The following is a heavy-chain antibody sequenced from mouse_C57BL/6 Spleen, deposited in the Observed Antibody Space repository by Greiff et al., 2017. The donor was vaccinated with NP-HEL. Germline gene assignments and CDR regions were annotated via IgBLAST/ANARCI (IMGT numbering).Heavy chain of an antibody. D-gene: IGHD1-1*01. J-gene: IGHJ2*01. CDR3: ARSYGSSYSSFYYFDY. V-gene: IGHV1-76*01. CDR1: GYTFTDYY. CDR2: IYPGSGNT. Sequence: QVQLKESGAELVRPGASVKLSCKASGYTFTDYYINWVKQRPGQGLEWIARIYPGSGNTYYNEKFKGKATLTAEKSSSTAYMQLSSLTSEDSAVYFCARSYGSSYSSFYYFDYWGQGTTLTVSS.